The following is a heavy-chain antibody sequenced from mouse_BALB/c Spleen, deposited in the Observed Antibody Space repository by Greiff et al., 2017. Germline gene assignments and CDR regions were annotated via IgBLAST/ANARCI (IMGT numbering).Heavy chain of an antibody. V-gene: IGHV6-6*02. D-gene: IGHD4-1*01. CDR2: IRLKSNNYAT. CDR1: GFTFSNYW. CDR3: TRRGLTGGFAY. J-gene: IGHJ3*01. Sequence: EVKLVESGGGLVQPGGSMKLSCVASGFTFSNYWMNWVRQSPEKGLEWVAEIRLKSNNYATHYAESVKGRFTISRDDSKSSVYLQMNNLRAEDTGIYYCTRRGLTGGFAYWGQGTLVTVSA.